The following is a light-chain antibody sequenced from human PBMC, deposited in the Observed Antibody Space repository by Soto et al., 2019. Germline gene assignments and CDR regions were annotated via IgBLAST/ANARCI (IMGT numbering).Light chain of an antibody. CDR2: SGN. Sequence: QSVLTEPTSASGTPGQRVTFSCSGSSSNIGSYTVNWYQQPPGTAPKLLIHSGNQRPSGVPDRFSGSQSGTSASLAISGLQSEDEADYYCAAWDDSLNAVVFGGGTKLTVL. J-gene: IGLJ3*02. CDR3: AAWDDSLNAVV. V-gene: IGLV1-44*01. CDR1: SSNIGSYT.